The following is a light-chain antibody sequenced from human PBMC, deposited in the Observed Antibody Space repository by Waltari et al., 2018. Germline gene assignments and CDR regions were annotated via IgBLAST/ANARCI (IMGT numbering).Light chain of an antibody. J-gene: IGKJ4*01. V-gene: IGKV1-9*01. CDR2: AAS. Sequence: DIQLTQSPSFLSASVRDRVTITCRASQGISTHLAWYQQKPGKGPKLLICAASTLQSDIPSRFSGSGSGTEFTLTISSLQSEDFATYYCLHLNNFPLSFGGGTKVELK. CDR3: LHLNNFPLS. CDR1: QGISTH.